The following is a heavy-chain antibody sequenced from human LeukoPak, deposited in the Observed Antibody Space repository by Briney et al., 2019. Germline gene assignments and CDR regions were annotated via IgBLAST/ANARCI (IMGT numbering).Heavy chain of an antibody. D-gene: IGHD1-14*01. Sequence: TGGSLRLSCAASGFTFSSYWMHWVRQAPGKGLVWVSRINSDGSSTTYADSVKGRFNISRDNAKNSLYLQMNSLRAEDTALYYCAKDRYTDYYYGMDVWGQGAPVTVSS. V-gene: IGHV3-74*01. J-gene: IGHJ6*02. CDR1: GFTFSSYW. CDR3: AKDRYTDYYYGMDV. CDR2: INSDGSST.